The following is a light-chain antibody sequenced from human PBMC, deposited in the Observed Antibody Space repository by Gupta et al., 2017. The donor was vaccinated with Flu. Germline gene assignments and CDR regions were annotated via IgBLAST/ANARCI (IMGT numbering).Light chain of an antibody. J-gene: IGLJ2*01. Sequence: SYDLSQPLSVSVALGQTARITCGGNNIGSKNVHWYQQKPGQATVLVIYRDTNRPSVNPERFSGSNAGNTATLTISRAQAGDEADYYCQVWDSSTVLFGGGTKLTVL. CDR2: RDT. CDR1: NIGSKN. V-gene: IGLV3-9*01. CDR3: QVWDSSTVL.